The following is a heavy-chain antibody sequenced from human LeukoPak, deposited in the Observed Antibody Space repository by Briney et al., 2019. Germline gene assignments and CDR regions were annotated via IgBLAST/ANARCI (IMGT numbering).Heavy chain of an antibody. D-gene: IGHD1-26*01. CDR1: GYSFTSYW. CDR2: ISGSGGST. J-gene: IGHJ4*02. CDR3: AKHTIVGATTGYFDY. V-gene: IGHV3-23*01. Sequence: GESLKISCKGSGYSFTSYWIGWVRQAPGKGLEWVSAISGSGGSTYYADSVKGRFTISRDNSKNTLYLQMNSLRAEDTAVYYCAKHTIVGATTGYFDYWGQGTLVTVSS.